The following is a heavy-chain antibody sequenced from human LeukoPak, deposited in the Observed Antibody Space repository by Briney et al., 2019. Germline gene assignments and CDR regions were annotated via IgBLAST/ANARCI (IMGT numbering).Heavy chain of an antibody. D-gene: IGHD2-15*01. Sequence: SVKVSCKASGGTFSSYAISWVRQAPGQGLEWMGGIIPIFGTANYAQKFQGRVTITADEFTSTAYMELSSLRSEDTAVYYCASPDPSYCSGGSCYRGYFDYWGQGTLVTVSS. CDR2: IIPIFGTA. V-gene: IGHV1-69*13. CDR1: GGTFSSYA. CDR3: ASPDPSYCSGGSCYRGYFDY. J-gene: IGHJ4*02.